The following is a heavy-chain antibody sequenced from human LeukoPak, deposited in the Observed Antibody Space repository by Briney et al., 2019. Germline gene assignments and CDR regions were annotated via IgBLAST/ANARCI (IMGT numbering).Heavy chain of an antibody. CDR3: ARSGVVVIHPNAFDI. CDR2: INTSGGSI. J-gene: IGHJ3*02. Sequence: ASVKVSCKASGYTFTSYYMHWVRQAPGQGLEWMGIINTSGGSISYTQKFQGRVTMTRDTSTSTVYMELSSLKSEDTAVYYCARSGVVVIHPNAFDIWGQGTMVTVSP. D-gene: IGHD3-22*01. CDR1: GYTFTSYY. V-gene: IGHV1-46*01.